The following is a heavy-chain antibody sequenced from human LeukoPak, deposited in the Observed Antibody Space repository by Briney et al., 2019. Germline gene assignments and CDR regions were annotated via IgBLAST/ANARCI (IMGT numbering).Heavy chain of an antibody. Sequence: ASVKVSCKASGYTFTGYYMHWVRQAPGQGLEWMGWINPNSGGKNYAQKFQGRVTMTRDTSISTAYMELSRLRSDDTAVYYCARVIWYSSSSGAMDVWGKGTTVTVSS. V-gene: IGHV1-2*02. D-gene: IGHD6-6*01. CDR3: ARVIWYSSSSGAMDV. CDR1: GYTFTGYY. CDR2: INPNSGGK. J-gene: IGHJ6*03.